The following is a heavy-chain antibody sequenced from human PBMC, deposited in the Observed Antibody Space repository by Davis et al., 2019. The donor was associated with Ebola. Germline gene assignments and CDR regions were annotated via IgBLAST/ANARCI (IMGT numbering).Heavy chain of an antibody. J-gene: IGHJ4*02. CDR2: IYYSGTT. Sequence: SETLSLTCAVYGGSFSGYYWSWIRQPPGKGLEWIGSIYYSGTTYYNPSLKSRVTISVDMSKNQLSLKLSAVTAANTSVYYCARQTYYDILTGYYKVFEYWGQGTLVTVSS. V-gene: IGHV4-34*01. CDR3: ARQTYYDILTGYYKVFEY. CDR1: GGSFSGYY. D-gene: IGHD3-9*01.